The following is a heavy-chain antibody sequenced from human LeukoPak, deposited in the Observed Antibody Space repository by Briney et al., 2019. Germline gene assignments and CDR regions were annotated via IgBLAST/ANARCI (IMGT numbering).Heavy chain of an antibody. CDR3: AKFFGVITRGAFDI. CDR1: GFTFSSYW. Sequence: GGSLRLSCAASGFTFSSYWMSWVRQAPGKGLEWVANIKQDGSEKYYVDSVKGRFTISRDNAKNSLYLQMNSLRAEDTAVYYCAKFFGVITRGAFDIWGQGTMVTVSS. J-gene: IGHJ3*02. CDR2: IKQDGSEK. D-gene: IGHD3-3*01. V-gene: IGHV3-7*01.